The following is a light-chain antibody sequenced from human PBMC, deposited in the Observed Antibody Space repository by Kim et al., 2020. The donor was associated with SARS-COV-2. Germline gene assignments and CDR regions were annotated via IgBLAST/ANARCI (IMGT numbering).Light chain of an antibody. J-gene: IGLJ2*01. CDR3: QAWDSSLV. V-gene: IGLV3-1*01. CDR2: QDS. CDR1: KLGAKY. Sequence: SYELTQPPSVSVSPGQTASITCSGDKLGAKYVCWYQQKPGQSPVLVIYQDSKRPSGIPERFSGSNSGNTATLTISGTQAMDEADYYCQAWDSSLVFGGGT.